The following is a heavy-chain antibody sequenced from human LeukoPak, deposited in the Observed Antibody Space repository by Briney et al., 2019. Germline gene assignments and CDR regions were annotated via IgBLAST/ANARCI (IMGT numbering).Heavy chain of an antibody. Sequence: GRSLRLSCAASGFTFSSYAMHWVRQAPGKGLEWVAVISYDGSNKYYADSVKGRFTISRDNPQNTVYLQMNSLRAEDSALYYCTRFGDYGEYWGQGTLVTVSS. D-gene: IGHD3-10*01. J-gene: IGHJ4*02. CDR2: ISYDGSNK. V-gene: IGHV3-30*04. CDR1: GFTFSSYA. CDR3: TRFGDYGEY.